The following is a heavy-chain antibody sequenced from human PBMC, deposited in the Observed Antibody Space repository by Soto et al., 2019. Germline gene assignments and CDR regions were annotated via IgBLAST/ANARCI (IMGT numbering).Heavy chain of an antibody. J-gene: IGHJ3*02. V-gene: IGHV4-59*01. CDR2: IYYSGST. D-gene: IGHD3-9*01. CDR3: ARVGVLRYFDWLFLDAFDI. Sequence: SETLSLTCTVSGGSISSYYWSWIRQPPGKGLEWIGYIYYSGSTNYNPSLKSRVTISVDTSKNQFSLKLSSVTAADTAVYYCARVGVLRYFDWLFLDAFDIWGQGTMVTVS. CDR1: GGSISSYY.